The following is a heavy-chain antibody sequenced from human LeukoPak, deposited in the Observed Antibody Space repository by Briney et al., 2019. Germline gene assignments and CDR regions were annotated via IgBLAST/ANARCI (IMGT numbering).Heavy chain of an antibody. Sequence: SETLSLTCTVSGGSISSYYWSWIRQPPGKGLEWIGEINHSGSTNYNPSLKSRVTISVDTSKNQFSLKLSSVTAADTAVYYCARSSSRGRYFDWLQNWGQGTLVTVSS. CDR3: ARSSSRGRYFDWLQN. D-gene: IGHD3-9*01. J-gene: IGHJ4*02. CDR2: INHSGST. CDR1: GGSISSYY. V-gene: IGHV4-34*01.